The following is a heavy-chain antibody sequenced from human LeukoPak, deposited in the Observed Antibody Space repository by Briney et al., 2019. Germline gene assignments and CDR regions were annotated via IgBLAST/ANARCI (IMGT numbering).Heavy chain of an antibody. CDR3: ARVRSGWYFDY. CDR2: ISGSSTII. CDR1: GFTFSAYS. D-gene: IGHD6-19*01. J-gene: IGHJ4*02. V-gene: IGHV3-48*01. Sequence: PGGSLRLSCAASGFTFSAYSMKWARQPPGKGLKWVSFISGSSTIISYADSVKGRFTISRDKAKNSLYLQMNSLRAEDTAIYYCARVRSGWYFDYWGQGTPVTVSS.